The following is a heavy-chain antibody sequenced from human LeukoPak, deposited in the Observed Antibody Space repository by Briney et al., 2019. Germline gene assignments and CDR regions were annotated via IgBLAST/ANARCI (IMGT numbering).Heavy chain of an antibody. V-gene: IGHV1-69*01. CDR1: GGTFSSYA. D-gene: IGHD3-22*01. Sequence: SVKVSCKASGGTFSSYAISWVRQAPGQRLEWMGGIIPIFGTANYAQKFQGRVTITADESTSTAYMELSSLRSEDTAVYYCARTTLYYDSSGYYPSPVGPWGQGTLVTVSS. J-gene: IGHJ5*02. CDR3: ARTTLYYDSSGYYPSPVGP. CDR2: IIPIFGTA.